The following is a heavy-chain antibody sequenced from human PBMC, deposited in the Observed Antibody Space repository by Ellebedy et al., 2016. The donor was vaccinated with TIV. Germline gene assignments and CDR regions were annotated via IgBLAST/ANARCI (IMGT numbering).Heavy chain of an antibody. V-gene: IGHV4-31*03. CDR2: IYYSGST. CDR1: GGSISSGGYY. Sequence: MPSETLSLTCTVSGGSISSGGYYWSWIRQHPGKGLEWIGYIYYSGSTYYNPSLKSRVTISVDTSKNQFSLKLSSVTAADTAVYYCARARAGTPGGTYNWFDPWGQGTLVTVSS. J-gene: IGHJ5*02. D-gene: IGHD6-19*01. CDR3: ARARAGTPGGTYNWFDP.